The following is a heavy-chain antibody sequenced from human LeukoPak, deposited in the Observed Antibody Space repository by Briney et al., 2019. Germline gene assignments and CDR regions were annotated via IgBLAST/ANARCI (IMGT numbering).Heavy chain of an antibody. V-gene: IGHV4-39*07. CDR1: VGSISISSYY. CDR3: ARWVAGTSPVGFDP. D-gene: IGHD6-19*01. CDR2: IYYSGST. J-gene: IGHJ5*02. Sequence: SETLSLTCTVSVGSISISSYYCGWIRPPPGEGLGWSGSIYYSGSTYYHPSLKSRVTISVDTPKNQLSLPLTSVTAADTAVYYCARWVAGTSPVGFDPWGQGILVTVSS.